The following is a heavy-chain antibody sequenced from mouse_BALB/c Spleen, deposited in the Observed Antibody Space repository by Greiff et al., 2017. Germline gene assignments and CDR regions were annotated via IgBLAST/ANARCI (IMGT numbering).Heavy chain of an antibody. V-gene: IGHV5-17*02. Sequence: EVMLVESGGGLVQPGGSRKLSCAASGFTFSSFGMHWVRQAPEKGLEWVAYISSGSSTIYYADTVKGRFTISRDNPKNTLFLQMTSLRSEDTAMYYCAATMITTMAMDYWGQGTTLTVSS. D-gene: IGHD2-4*01. J-gene: IGHJ2*01. CDR2: ISSGSSTI. CDR3: AATMITTMAMDY. CDR1: GFTFSSFG.